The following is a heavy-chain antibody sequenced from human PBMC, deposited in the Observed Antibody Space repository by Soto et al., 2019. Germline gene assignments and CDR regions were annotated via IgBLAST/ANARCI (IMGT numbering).Heavy chain of an antibody. CDR1: GFTFDDYG. J-gene: IGHJ6*03. CDR3: ARVYSPDTWDIVVVVAATPSSSYYYMDV. D-gene: IGHD2-15*01. Sequence: GESLKISCAASGFTFDDYGMSWVRQAPGKGLEWVSGINWNGGSTGYADSVKGRFTISRDNAKNSLYLQMNSLRAEDTALYHCARVYSPDTWDIVVVVAATPSSSYYYMDVWGKGTTVTVSS. V-gene: IGHV3-20*01. CDR2: INWNGGST.